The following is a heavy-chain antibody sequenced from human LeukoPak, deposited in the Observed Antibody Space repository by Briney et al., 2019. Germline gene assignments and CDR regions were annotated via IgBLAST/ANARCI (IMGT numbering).Heavy chain of an antibody. V-gene: IGHV3-21*01. Sequence: GGSLRLSCAASGFTFSSYSMNWVRQAPGKGLEWVSSISSSSSYIYYADSVKGRFTISRDNAKNSLYLQMNSLRAEDTAVYYCARSEGHCSGGSCCTFDIWGQGTMVTVSS. D-gene: IGHD2-15*01. CDR1: GFTFSSYS. CDR3: ARSEGHCSGGSCCTFDI. J-gene: IGHJ3*02. CDR2: ISSSSSYI.